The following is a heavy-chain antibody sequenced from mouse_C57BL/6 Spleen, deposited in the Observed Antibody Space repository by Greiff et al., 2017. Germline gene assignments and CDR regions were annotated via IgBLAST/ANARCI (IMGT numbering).Heavy chain of an antibody. J-gene: IGHJ4*01. V-gene: IGHV1-5*01. CDR2: IYPGNSDT. Sequence: EVQLQQSGTVLARPGASVKMSCKTSGYTFTSYWMHWVKQRPGQGLEWIGDIYPGNSDTSYNQKFKGKAKLTAVTSASTAYMELSSLTNEDSAVYYCTGDGYWLYAMDYWGKGTSVTVSS. CDR1: GYTFTSYW. CDR3: TGDGYWLYAMDY. D-gene: IGHD2-3*01.